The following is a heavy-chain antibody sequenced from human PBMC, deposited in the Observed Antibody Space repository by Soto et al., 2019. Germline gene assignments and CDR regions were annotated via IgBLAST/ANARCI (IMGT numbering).Heavy chain of an antibody. CDR3: ARAYAAVVEYYYYGMDV. J-gene: IGHJ6*02. CDR2: IIPIFGTA. CDR1: GGTFNNYV. D-gene: IGHD2-15*01. V-gene: IGHV1-69*01. Sequence: QVQLVQSGAEVKKPGSSVKVSCRASGGTFNNYVINWVRQAPGQGLEWMAGIIPIFGTANYAQKFQGRVTITADESTSTAYMELSSLRSEDTAVYYCARAYAAVVEYYYYGMDVWGQGTTVTVSS.